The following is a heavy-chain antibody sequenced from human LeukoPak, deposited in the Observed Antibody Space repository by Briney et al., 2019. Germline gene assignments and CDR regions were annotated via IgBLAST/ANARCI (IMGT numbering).Heavy chain of an antibody. V-gene: IGHV3-21*01. Sequence: GGSLRLSCAASGFTFSSYSMNWVRQAPGKGLEWVSSISSSSSYIYYADSVKGRFTISRDNAKNSLYLQMNSLRAEDTAVYYCAREVVNNNTYYYGSGSYMDYWGQGTLVTVSS. D-gene: IGHD3-10*01. J-gene: IGHJ4*02. CDR2: ISSSSSYI. CDR1: GFTFSSYS. CDR3: AREVVNNNTYYYGSGSYMDY.